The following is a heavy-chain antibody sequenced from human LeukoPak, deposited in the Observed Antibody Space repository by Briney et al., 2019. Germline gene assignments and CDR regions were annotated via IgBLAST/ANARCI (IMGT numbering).Heavy chain of an antibody. V-gene: IGHV3-23*01. J-gene: IGHJ3*02. D-gene: IGHD3-22*01. CDR3: ASQGHYYDSSGYWRENAFDI. CDR1: GFTFSSYA. CDR2: ISGSGGST. Sequence: SGGSLRLSCAASGFTFSSYAISWVRQAPGKGLEWVSAISGSGGSTYYADSVKGRFTISRDNSKNTLYLQMNSLRAEETAVYYCASQGHYYDSSGYWRENAFDIWGQGTMVTVSS.